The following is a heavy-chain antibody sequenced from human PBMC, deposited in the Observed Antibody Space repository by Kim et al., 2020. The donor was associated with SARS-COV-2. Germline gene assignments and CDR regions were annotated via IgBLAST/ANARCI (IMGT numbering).Heavy chain of an antibody. CDR2: ISSNGGST. J-gene: IGHJ6*02. CDR3: ARAPLYCSGGSCYSRPHYYYGMDV. CDR1: GFTFSSYA. D-gene: IGHD2-15*01. V-gene: IGHV3-64*01. Sequence: GGSLRLSCAASGFTFSSYAMHWVRQAPGKGLEYVSAISSNGGSTYYANSVKGRFTISRDNSKNTLYLQMGSLRAEDMAVYYCARAPLYCSGGSCYSRPHYYYGMDVWGQGTTVTVSS.